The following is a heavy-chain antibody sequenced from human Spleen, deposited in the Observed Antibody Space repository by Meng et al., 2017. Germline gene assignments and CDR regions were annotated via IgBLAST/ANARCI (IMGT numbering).Heavy chain of an antibody. CDR3: VTGVGWQPDY. CDR1: GDSNSSINW. D-gene: IGHD4-23*01. J-gene: IGHJ4*02. Sequence: QVHLQESGPGLVQPAGTLSLTCSVSGDSNSSINWWRWIRQPPGKGLEWFGEIYHSGSTNYNPSLKSRVTISVDKSKNQFSLNLNSITAADMAVYYCVTGVGWQPDYWGPGTLVTVSS. CDR2: IYHSGST. V-gene: IGHV4-4*02.